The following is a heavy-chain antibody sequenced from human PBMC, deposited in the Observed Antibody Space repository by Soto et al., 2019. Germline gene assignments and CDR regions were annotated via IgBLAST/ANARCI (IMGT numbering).Heavy chain of an antibody. Sequence: QVQLQESGPGLVKPSETLSLTCSVSGGSISSYYWTWIRPPPGKGLEWIGYIYYSGGTNYNPSLKSRVTISVDTSKNQFSLKLSSVTAADTAVYYWARVRNYGDSAPFDPWGQGTLVTVSS. CDR3: ARVRNYGDSAPFDP. CDR2: IYYSGGT. V-gene: IGHV4-59*01. J-gene: IGHJ5*02. D-gene: IGHD4-17*01. CDR1: GGSISSYY.